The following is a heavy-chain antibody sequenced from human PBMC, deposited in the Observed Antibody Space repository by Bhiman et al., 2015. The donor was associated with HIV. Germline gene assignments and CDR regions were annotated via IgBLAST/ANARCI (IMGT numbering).Heavy chain of an antibody. Sequence: EVQLVESGGGLVKPGGSLRLSCAASGFTFSSYSMNWVRQAPGKGLEWVSSISSSSSYIYYADSLKGRFTISRDNAKNSLSLQMNSLRAEDTAVYYCAREPGGTTEGRFDYWGQGTLVTVSS. J-gene: IGHJ4*02. CDR3: AREPGGTTEGRFDY. V-gene: IGHV3-21*03. CDR2: ISSSSSYI. D-gene: IGHD1-7*01. CDR1: GFTFSSYS.